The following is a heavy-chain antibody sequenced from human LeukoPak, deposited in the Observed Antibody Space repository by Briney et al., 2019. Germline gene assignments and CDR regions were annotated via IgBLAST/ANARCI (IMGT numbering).Heavy chain of an antibody. Sequence: GGSLRLSCAASGFTFSSYAMHWVRQAPGKGLEWVAVISYDGSNKYYADSVKGRFTISRDNSKNTLCLQMNSLRAEDTAVYYCARDSAYYYGSGSYYNYWGQGTLVTVSS. D-gene: IGHD3-10*01. CDR3: ARDSAYYYGSGSYYNY. CDR2: ISYDGSNK. V-gene: IGHV3-30*04. J-gene: IGHJ4*02. CDR1: GFTFSSYA.